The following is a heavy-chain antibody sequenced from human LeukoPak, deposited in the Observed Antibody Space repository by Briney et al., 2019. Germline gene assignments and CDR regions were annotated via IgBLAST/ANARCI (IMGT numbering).Heavy chain of an antibody. D-gene: IGHD5-24*01. J-gene: IGHJ4*02. V-gene: IGHV3-30*02. CDR2: IRYDGSNK. CDR1: GFTFSSYG. Sequence: PGGSLRLSCAASGFTFSSYGMHWVRQAPGRGLEWVAFIRYDGSNKYYADSVKGRFAISRDNSKNTLYLQMNSLRAEDTAVYYRAKDLGSDGYNSFSSDYWGQGTLVTVSS. CDR3: AKDLGSDGYNSFSSDY.